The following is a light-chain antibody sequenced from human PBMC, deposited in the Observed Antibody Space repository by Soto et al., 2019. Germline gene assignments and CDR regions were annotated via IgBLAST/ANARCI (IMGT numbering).Light chain of an antibody. V-gene: IGKV1-5*01. CDR3: QQLNSFPIT. CDR2: HAS. CDR1: QSISNW. Sequence: DIQMTQSPSTLPASVGDRVTITCGASQSISNWLAWYQQKPGTAPKVLIYHASNLQSGVPSRFSGSGSGTEVTLPITSLQNEDFETYYCQQLNSFPITVGQGTRLEIK. J-gene: IGKJ5*01.